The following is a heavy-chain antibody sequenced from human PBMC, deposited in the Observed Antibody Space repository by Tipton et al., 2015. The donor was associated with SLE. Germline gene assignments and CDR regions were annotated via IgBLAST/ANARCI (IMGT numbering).Heavy chain of an antibody. J-gene: IGHJ4*02. CDR1: GFTFSSYA. V-gene: IGHV3-23*01. D-gene: IGHD3-16*01. CDR2: ISGSGGST. Sequence: SLRLSCAASGFTFSSYAMNWVRQAPGKGLEWVSGISGSGGSTYYADSVKGRFTISRDNSKNTLYLQMNSLRAEDTAVYYCVKGSRGVPVFWDYFDYWGQGTLVTVSS. CDR3: VKGSRGVPVFWDYFDY.